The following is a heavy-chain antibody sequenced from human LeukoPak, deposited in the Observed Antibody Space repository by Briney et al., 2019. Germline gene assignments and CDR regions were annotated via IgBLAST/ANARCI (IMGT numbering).Heavy chain of an antibody. Sequence: ASVKVSCKASGYTFTGYYMHWVRQAPGQGLEWMRWINPNSGGTNYAQKFQGRVTMTRDTSISTVFMELSSLRSDDTAVYYCAREDSRSTSLDYWGQGTLVTVSS. J-gene: IGHJ4*02. V-gene: IGHV1-2*02. CDR2: INPNSGGT. CDR1: GYTFTGYY. CDR3: AREDSRSTSLDY. D-gene: IGHD6-6*01.